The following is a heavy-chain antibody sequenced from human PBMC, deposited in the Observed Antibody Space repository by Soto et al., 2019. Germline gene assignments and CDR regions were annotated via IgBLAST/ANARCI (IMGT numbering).Heavy chain of an antibody. CDR3: ARANVITMVRGVSYAFDI. J-gene: IGHJ3*02. CDR1: GYTFTSYG. Sequence: ASVKVSCKASGYTFTSYGISWVRQAPGQGLEWMGWINPNSGGTNYAQKFQGWVTMTRDTSISTAYMELSRLRSDDTAVYYCARANVITMVRGVSYAFDIWGRGTMVTVS. V-gene: IGHV1-2*04. CDR2: INPNSGGT. D-gene: IGHD3-10*01.